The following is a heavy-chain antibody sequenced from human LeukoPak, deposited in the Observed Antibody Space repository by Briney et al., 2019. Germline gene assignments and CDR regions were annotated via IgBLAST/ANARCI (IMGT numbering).Heavy chain of an antibody. CDR2: ISGSRGST. CDR3: AKMTAMGFSEY. J-gene: IGHJ4*02. D-gene: IGHD2-21*02. Sequence: GASLRLSCAASGFTFSNYAMSWVRQAPGKGLEWVSAISGSRGSTYYADSVKGWFTISRDNSKNTLYLQMNSLRAEDTAVYYCAKMTAMGFSEYWGQGTLVTVSS. V-gene: IGHV3-23*01. CDR1: GFTFSNYA.